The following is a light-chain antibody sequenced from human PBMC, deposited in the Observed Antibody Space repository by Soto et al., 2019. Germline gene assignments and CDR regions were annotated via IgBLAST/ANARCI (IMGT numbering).Light chain of an antibody. V-gene: IGKV3-20*01. CDR1: QSVSSSY. J-gene: IGKJ1*01. CDR2: GAS. Sequence: EIVLTQSPCTLSLSPGERSTLACISSQSVSSSYLAWYQQKPGQAPRRLIYGASSRPSGSPDRFSGSGSGTDFTLTISRLEPEDFAVYYCQQYGSSPPTFGQGTKVDIK. CDR3: QQYGSSPPT.